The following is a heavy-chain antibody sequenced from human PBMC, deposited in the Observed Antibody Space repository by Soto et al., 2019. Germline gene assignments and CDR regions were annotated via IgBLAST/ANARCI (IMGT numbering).Heavy chain of an antibody. CDR1: GGTFSSYA. D-gene: IGHD6-13*01. CDR2: IITIFGTA. J-gene: IGHJ4*02. CDR3: ARSSIAAAGLDYFDY. Sequence: SVKVSCKASGGTFSSYAISWVRQAPGQGLEWMGGIITIFGTANYAQKFQGRVTITADESTSTAYMELSSLRAEDTAVYYCARSSIAAAGLDYFDYWGQGTLVTVSS. V-gene: IGHV1-69*13.